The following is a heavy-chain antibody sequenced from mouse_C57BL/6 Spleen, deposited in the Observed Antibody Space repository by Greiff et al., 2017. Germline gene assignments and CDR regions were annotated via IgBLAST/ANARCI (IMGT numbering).Heavy chain of an antibody. CDR1: GYTFTSYT. CDR2: INPSSGYT. Sequence: QVQLQQSGAELARPGASVKMSCKASGYTFTSYTMHWVKQRPGQGLEWIGHINPSSGYTKYNQKFKDKATLTADKSSSTAYMQLSSLTSADSAVYYCARNRGEAAYWGQGTLVTVSA. V-gene: IGHV1-4*01. CDR3: ARNRGEAAY. J-gene: IGHJ3*01.